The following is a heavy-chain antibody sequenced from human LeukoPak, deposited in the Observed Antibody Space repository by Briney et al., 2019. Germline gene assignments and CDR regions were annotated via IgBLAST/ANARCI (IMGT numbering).Heavy chain of an antibody. CDR2: IYSGGST. D-gene: IGHD3-22*01. CDR1: GFTVSSNY. V-gene: IGHV3-53*01. Sequence: GGSLRLSCAASGFTVSSNYMSWVRQAPGKGLEWVSVIYSGGSTYYADSVKGRFTISRDNSENTLYLQMNSLRAEDTAVYYCARDGSSGYWGSDYYFDYWGQGTLVTVSS. J-gene: IGHJ4*02. CDR3: ARDGSSGYWGSDYYFDY.